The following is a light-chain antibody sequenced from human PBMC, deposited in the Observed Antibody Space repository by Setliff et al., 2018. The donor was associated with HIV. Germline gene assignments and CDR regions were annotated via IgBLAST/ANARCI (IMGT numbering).Light chain of an antibody. CDR3: QSYDSSLSGSWV. J-gene: IGLJ1*01. Sequence: QSALTQPRSVSGSPGQSVTISCSGTSSDVGGYNLVSWYQQHPGKAPKLMIYDVNKRPSGVPDRFSGSKSGTSASLAITGLQPEDEAHYYCQSYDSSLSGSWVFGTGTKVTVL. CDR2: DVN. V-gene: IGLV2-11*01. CDR1: SSDVGGYNL.